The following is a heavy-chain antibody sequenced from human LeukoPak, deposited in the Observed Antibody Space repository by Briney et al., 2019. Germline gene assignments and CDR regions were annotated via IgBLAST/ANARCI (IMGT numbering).Heavy chain of an antibody. CDR1: GFTFGDYA. Sequence: GGSLRLSCTASGFTFGDYAMSWFRQAPGKGLEWVGFIRSKAYGGTTEYAASVKGRFTIPRDDSKSIAYLQMNSLKTEDTSVYYCTRDLXSYSYYYYYMDVWGKGTTVTVSS. CDR2: IRSKAYGGTT. V-gene: IGHV3-49*03. CDR3: TRDLXSYSYYYYYMDV. J-gene: IGHJ6*03.